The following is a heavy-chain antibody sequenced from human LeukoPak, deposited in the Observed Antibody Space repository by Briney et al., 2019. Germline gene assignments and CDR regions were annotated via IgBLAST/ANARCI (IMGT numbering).Heavy chain of an antibody. D-gene: IGHD1-26*01. CDR3: AKGPSGNQFDP. J-gene: IGHJ5*02. CDR1: GFTFSSYG. CDR2: TRHDGSKE. Sequence: PGGSLRLSCAASGFTFSSYGMHWVRQAPATGLEWVAFTRHDGSKEYYADSVKGRFTISRDNSKNTLYLQMNSLRAEDTAVYYCAKGPSGNQFDPWGQGTLVSVSS. V-gene: IGHV3-30*02.